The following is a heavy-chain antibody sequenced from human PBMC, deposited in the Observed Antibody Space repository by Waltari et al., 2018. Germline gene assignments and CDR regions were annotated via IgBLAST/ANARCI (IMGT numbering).Heavy chain of an antibody. V-gene: IGHV3-7*01. D-gene: IGHD2-2*03. CDR3: ARGICWIFDY. CDR1: SFTFSDYW. J-gene: IGHJ4*02. Sequence: EVQLVESGGGCVRPGGSLRLSCVGSSFTFSDYWMHWVCPAPGKGLEWGANIKEDGREKYYVYFVKGIFTISRDDARNSVFLQMNSLGAEDTAVYYCARGICWIFDYWGQGTLVTFSS. CDR2: IKEDGREK.